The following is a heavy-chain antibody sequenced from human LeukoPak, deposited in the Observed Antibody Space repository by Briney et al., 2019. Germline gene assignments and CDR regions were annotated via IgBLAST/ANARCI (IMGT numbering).Heavy chain of an antibody. CDR3: AKAEGYDILTGLDY. J-gene: IGHJ4*02. V-gene: IGHV3-7*04. D-gene: IGHD3-9*01. CDR2: INEDGRGK. Sequence: PGGSLRLSCAASGFIFSGYWMSWVRQAPGKGLEWVAHINEDGRGKYYVDSLKGRFSISRDNAKNSLYLQMDSLRAEDTAVYYCAKAEGYDILTGLDYWGQGTLVTVSS. CDR1: GFIFSGYW.